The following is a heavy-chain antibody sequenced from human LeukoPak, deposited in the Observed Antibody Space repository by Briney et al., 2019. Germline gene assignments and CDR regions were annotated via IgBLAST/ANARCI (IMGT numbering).Heavy chain of an antibody. CDR1: GYSISNGYY. J-gene: IGHJ6*03. Sequence: SETLSLTCAVSGYSISNGYYWVWIRQPPGRGLEWIGSLYHSDSAYYNTSLRSRVSMSVDTSKNQSSLTLSFVTAADTAVYYCARQHDSYYYYYIDVWGSGTTVTVSS. V-gene: IGHV4-38-2*01. CDR3: ARQHDSYYYYYIDV. CDR2: LYHSDSA.